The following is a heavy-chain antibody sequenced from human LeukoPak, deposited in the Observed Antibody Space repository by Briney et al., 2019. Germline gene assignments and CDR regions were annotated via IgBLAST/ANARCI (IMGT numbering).Heavy chain of an antibody. D-gene: IGHD3-3*01. CDR1: GYTFTSYG. V-gene: IGHV1-18*01. CDR2: ISAYNGNT. J-gene: IGHJ4*02. Sequence: ASVNVAFKASGYTFTSYGISWVRQAPGQGREWMGWISAYNGNTNYAQKHQGRVTMTTDTSTSTASMELRSLRSDDPAVYYCARVTIFGVVQLYDYFDYWGQGTLVTVSS. CDR3: ARVTIFGVVQLYDYFDY.